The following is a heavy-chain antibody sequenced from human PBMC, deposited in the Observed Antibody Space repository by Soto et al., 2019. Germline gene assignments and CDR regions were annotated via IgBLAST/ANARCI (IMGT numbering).Heavy chain of an antibody. CDR1: GFTFSSYA. V-gene: IGHV3-23*01. CDR2: ISGSGGST. J-gene: IGHJ4*02. CDR3: AKDIETRMTTVAGFDY. D-gene: IGHD4-17*01. Sequence: GGSLRLSCAASGFTFSSYAMSWVRQAPGKGLEWVSAISGSGGSTYYADSVKGRFTISRDNSKNTLYLQMNSLRAEDTAVYYCAKDIETRMTTVAGFDYWGQGTLVTVSS.